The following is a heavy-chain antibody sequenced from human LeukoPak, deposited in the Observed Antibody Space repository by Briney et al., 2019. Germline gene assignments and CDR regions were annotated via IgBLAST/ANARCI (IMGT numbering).Heavy chain of an antibody. D-gene: IGHD1-1*01. J-gene: IGHJ6*04. CDR1: GYSFTSYW. V-gene: IGHV5-10-1*01. Sequence: GESLKISCKGSGYSFTSYWISWVRQMSGKGLEWMGRIDPSDSYTNYSPSFQGHVTISADKSISTAYLQWSSLKASDTAMYYCARQEYNWNDVGGRGMDVWGKGTTVTVSS. CDR3: ARQEYNWNDVGGRGMDV. CDR2: IDPSDSYT.